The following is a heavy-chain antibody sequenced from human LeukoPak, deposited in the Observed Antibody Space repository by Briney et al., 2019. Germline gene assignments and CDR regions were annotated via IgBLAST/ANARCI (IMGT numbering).Heavy chain of an antibody. Sequence: ASVKVSCKTSGYSFTDYYIHWVRQAPGQGLEWMGWINTKPGRTSSARKFQGRVTMTRDPSIATVYMDMAWLTSDDPAIYFCARADFIDAGPYLIGPWGQGTLVTVSS. V-gene: IGHV1-2*02. J-gene: IGHJ5*02. CDR1: GYSFTDYY. CDR3: ARADFIDAGPYLIGP. CDR2: INTKPGRT. D-gene: IGHD3-3*01.